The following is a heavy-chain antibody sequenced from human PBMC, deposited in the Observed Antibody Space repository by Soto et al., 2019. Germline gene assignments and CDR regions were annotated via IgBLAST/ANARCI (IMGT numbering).Heavy chain of an antibody. V-gene: IGHV2-5*02. J-gene: IGHJ4*02. Sequence: SGPTLVNPTQPLTLTCTFSGFSLSTSGVGVGWIRQPPGKALEWLALIYWDDDKRYSPSLKSRLTITKDTSKNQVVLTMTNMDPVDTATYYCALGLRSYYDILTGPFDYWGQGTLVTVSS. D-gene: IGHD3-9*01. CDR2: IYWDDDK. CDR3: ALGLRSYYDILTGPFDY. CDR1: GFSLSTSGVG.